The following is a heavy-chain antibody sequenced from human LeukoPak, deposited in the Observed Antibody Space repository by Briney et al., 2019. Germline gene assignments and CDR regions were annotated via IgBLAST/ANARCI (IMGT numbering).Heavy chain of an antibody. D-gene: IGHD3-10*01. CDR3: ARGLYYYGSGSYDY. Sequence: PSETLSLTCTVSGGSISSYYWSWIRQPAGKGLEWIGRIYTSGSTNYNPSLKKRVTISVDTSKNQFSLKLSSVTAADTAVYYCARGLYYYGSGSYDYWGQGTLVTVSS. CDR1: GGSISSYY. J-gene: IGHJ4*02. CDR2: IYTSGST. V-gene: IGHV4-4*07.